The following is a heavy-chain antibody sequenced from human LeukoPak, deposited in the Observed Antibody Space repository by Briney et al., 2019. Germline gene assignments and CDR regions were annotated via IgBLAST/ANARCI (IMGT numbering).Heavy chain of an antibody. Sequence: PGGSLRLSCAASGFTFISYAMSWVRQAPGKGLEWVSAISGSGGSTYYADSVKGRFTISIDNSKNTLYLQMNSLRAEDTAVYYCAKVSRGYCSGGSCYFGDNYFDYWGQGTLVTVSS. J-gene: IGHJ4*02. D-gene: IGHD2-15*01. V-gene: IGHV3-23*01. CDR3: AKVSRGYCSGGSCYFGDNYFDY. CDR1: GFTFISYA. CDR2: ISGSGGST.